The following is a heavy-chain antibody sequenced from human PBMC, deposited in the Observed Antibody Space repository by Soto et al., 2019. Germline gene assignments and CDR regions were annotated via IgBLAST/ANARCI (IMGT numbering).Heavy chain of an antibody. D-gene: IGHD6-13*01. Sequence: GGSLRLSCAASGFTFSSSWMHWVRQAPGERPVWVARINGDASSTHFADFVKGRFTISRDNAKNTLFLEMNDLRAEDTSLYYCARGPFYSSSWLDYWGRGTQVTVSS. V-gene: IGHV3-74*01. CDR3: ARGPFYSSSWLDY. J-gene: IGHJ4*02. CDR2: INGDASST. CDR1: GFTFSSSW.